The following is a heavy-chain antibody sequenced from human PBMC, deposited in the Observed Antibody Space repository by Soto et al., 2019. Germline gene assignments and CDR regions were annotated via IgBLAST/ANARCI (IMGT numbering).Heavy chain of an antibody. Sequence: QLQLQESGPGLVKPSETLSLTCTVSGGSISSSSYYWGWIRQPPGKGLEWIGSIYYSGSTYYNPSLKSRVTISVDTSKNQFSLKLSSVTAADTAVYYCARLNYDILTGYYNVFDYWGQGTLVTVSS. CDR1: GGSISSSSYY. CDR3: ARLNYDILTGYYNVFDY. V-gene: IGHV4-39*01. J-gene: IGHJ4*02. CDR2: IYYSGST. D-gene: IGHD3-9*01.